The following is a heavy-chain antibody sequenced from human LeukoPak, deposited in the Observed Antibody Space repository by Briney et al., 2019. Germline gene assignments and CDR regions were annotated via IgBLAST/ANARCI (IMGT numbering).Heavy chain of an antibody. J-gene: IGHJ4*02. Sequence: GGSLRLSCAASGFTFSNYAMSWVRQAPGKGLEWLSTISGSDGSTYYADSVKGRFTISRDNSKNTVYLQMKSLRVEATAVYYCAKGLSAAGDYYFDYWGQGALVTVSS. D-gene: IGHD2-21*01. CDR1: GFTFSNYA. CDR3: AKGLSAAGDYYFDY. CDR2: ISGSDGST. V-gene: IGHV3-23*01.